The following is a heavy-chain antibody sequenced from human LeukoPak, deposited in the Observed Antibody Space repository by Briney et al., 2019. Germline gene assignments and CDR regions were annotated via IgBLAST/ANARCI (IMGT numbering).Heavy chain of an antibody. J-gene: IGHJ6*02. CDR1: GFTFSSYS. CDR2: ISSSSSTI. CDR3: AGSSSWYGYYYYGMDV. Sequence: PGGSLRLSCAASGFTFSSYSVNWVRQAPGKGLEWVSYISSSSSTIYYADSVKGRFTISRDNAKNSLYLQMNSLRAEDTAVYYRAGSSSWYGYYYYGMDVWGQGTTVTVSS. V-gene: IGHV3-48*01. D-gene: IGHD6-13*01.